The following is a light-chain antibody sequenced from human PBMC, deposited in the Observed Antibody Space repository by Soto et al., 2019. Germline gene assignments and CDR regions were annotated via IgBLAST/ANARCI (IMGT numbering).Light chain of an antibody. CDR3: SSFAGISTV. V-gene: IGLV2-8*01. CDR2: EVS. CDR1: SSDVGGYNY. Sequence: QSALTQPPSASGSPGQSVTISCTGTSSDVGGYNYVSWYQQHPGKAPKLVIYEVSKRPSGVPDRFSGSKSGNTASLTVSGLQAEDEADYYCSSFAGISTVFGTGTKVTAL. J-gene: IGLJ1*01.